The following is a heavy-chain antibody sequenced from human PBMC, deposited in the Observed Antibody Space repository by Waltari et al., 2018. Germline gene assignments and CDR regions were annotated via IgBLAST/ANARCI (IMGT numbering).Heavy chain of an antibody. CDR2: IKQDGGKE. CDR3: ARDWEGDSPNFDY. CDR1: GFTFSSSW. Sequence: EVQLVESGGGLVQPGGSLRLSCVASGFTFSSSWMSWVRQAQGKGRGWVAEIKQDGGKEYDMESVRGRFTISRENGKKSVYLQMNRLRVEDTAVYYCARDWEGDSPNFDYWGQGTQVTVSS. D-gene: IGHD1-26*01. J-gene: IGHJ4*02. V-gene: IGHV3-7*01.